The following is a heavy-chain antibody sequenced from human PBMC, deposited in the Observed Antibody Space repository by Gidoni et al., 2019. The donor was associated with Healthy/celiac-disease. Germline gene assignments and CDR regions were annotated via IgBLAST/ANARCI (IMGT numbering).Heavy chain of an antibody. CDR3: AARGGAAAAAPSDY. CDR2: IIPICGTA. Sequence: QVQLVQSGAEVKKPGSSVKVSCTASGGTFSSYAISWVRQAPGQGLEWMGGIIPICGTANYAQKFQGRVTITADESTSTAYMELSSLRSEDTAVYYGAARGGAAAAAPSDYWGQGTLVTVSS. J-gene: IGHJ4*02. CDR1: GGTFSSYA. V-gene: IGHV1-69*01. D-gene: IGHD6-13*01.